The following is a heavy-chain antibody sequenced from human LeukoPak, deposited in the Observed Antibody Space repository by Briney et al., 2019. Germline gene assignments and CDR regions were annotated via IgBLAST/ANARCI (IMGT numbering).Heavy chain of an antibody. CDR2: IYYSGNT. Sequence: SETLSLTCTVSGVSISSSNSYWGWIRQPPGKGLEWIGSIYYSGNTYYNVSLKSQVSISIDTSKNRFSLKLTSVTAADTAVYYCARQTGSGLFILPGGQGTLVTVSS. CDR3: ARQTGSGLFILP. V-gene: IGHV4-39*01. CDR1: GVSISSSNSY. D-gene: IGHD3/OR15-3a*01. J-gene: IGHJ4*02.